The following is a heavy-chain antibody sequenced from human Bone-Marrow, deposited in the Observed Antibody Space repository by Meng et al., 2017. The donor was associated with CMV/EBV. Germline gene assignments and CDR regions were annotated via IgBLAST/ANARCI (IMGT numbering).Heavy chain of an antibody. CDR1: GFTFSSYW. CDR2: ISNMESTI. D-gene: IGHD2-2*01. Sequence: GGSLRLSCAASGFTFSSYWMSWVRQAPGEGLEWLSHISNMESTIFYGDSVKGRFTISRDNAKNSLYLHMNSLRAEDTAVYYCARVACSSTTCYLDAFDIWGQGTMVTVSS. J-gene: IGHJ3*02. CDR3: ARVACSSTTCYLDAFDI. V-gene: IGHV3-48*04.